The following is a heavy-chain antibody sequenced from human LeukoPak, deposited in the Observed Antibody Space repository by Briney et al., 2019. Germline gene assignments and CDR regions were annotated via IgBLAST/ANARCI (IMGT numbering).Heavy chain of an antibody. D-gene: IGHD3-10*01. CDR1: GYTFTGHD. CDR3: ARVSYYGVGPADY. Sequence: GASLKVSCKASGYTFTGHDMHWVRQAPGQGLEWMGWINPNSDVTKYAQKFLGRVTITRDTSISTAYTELSSLSSHGTAVYYWARVSYYGVGPADYWGQGTLVTVST. CDR2: INPNSDVT. V-gene: IGHV1-2*02. J-gene: IGHJ4*02.